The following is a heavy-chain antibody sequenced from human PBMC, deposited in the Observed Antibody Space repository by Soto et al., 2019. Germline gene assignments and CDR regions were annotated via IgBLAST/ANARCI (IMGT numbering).Heavy chain of an antibody. Sequence: VGSLRLSCAASGFTFSSYAMSWVRQAPWKGLECVSAISGSGGSTYYADSVKGRFTISRDNSKNTLYLQMNSLRAEDTAVYYCAKRYYDSSGYYPWYYYYGMDVWGQGTTVTVSS. CDR1: GFTFSSYA. J-gene: IGHJ6*02. CDR2: ISGSGGST. V-gene: IGHV3-23*01. CDR3: AKRYYDSSGYYPWYYYYGMDV. D-gene: IGHD3-22*01.